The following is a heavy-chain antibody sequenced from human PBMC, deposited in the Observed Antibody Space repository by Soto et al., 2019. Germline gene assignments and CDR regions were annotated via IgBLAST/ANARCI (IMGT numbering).Heavy chain of an antibody. D-gene: IGHD4-4*01. CDR2: INAGNGNT. CDR1: GYTFTSYA. CDR3: ARAVTNKYNWFDP. Sequence: QVQLVQSGAEVKKPGASVKVSCKASGYTFTSYAMHWVRQAPGQRLEWMGWINAGNGNTKYSQKLQGRVTITRDTSASTAYMELSSLRSEDTAVYYCARAVTNKYNWFDPWGQGTLVTVSS. V-gene: IGHV1-3*01. J-gene: IGHJ5*02.